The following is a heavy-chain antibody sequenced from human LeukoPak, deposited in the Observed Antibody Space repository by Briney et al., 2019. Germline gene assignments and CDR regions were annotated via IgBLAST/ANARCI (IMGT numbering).Heavy chain of an antibody. Sequence: ASVKVSCKASGYTFTGYYMHWVRQAPGQGLEWMGWINPNSGGTNYAQKFQGRVTMTRDTSISTAYMELCRLRSDDTAVYYCARDKSSSWSFFDYWGQGTLVTVSS. CDR2: INPNSGGT. J-gene: IGHJ4*02. CDR3: ARDKSSSWSFFDY. CDR1: GYTFTGYY. V-gene: IGHV1-2*02. D-gene: IGHD6-13*01.